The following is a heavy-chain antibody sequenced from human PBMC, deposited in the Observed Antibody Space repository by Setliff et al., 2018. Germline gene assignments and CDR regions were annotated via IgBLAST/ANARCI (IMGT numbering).Heavy chain of an antibody. Sequence: PGESLKISCVASGFTFGAYTLTWVRQAPGKGLEFVSGVDQGANTYYGDSVKGRFTISRDNSQNTVYLQMTNLRVEDTAIYYCAKDRVPDGKWDFDSSGPGSLVTVSS. CDR3: AKDRVPDGKWDFDS. CDR1: GFTFGAYT. CDR2: VDQGANT. D-gene: IGHD2-8*01. V-gene: IGHV3-23*01. J-gene: IGHJ4*02.